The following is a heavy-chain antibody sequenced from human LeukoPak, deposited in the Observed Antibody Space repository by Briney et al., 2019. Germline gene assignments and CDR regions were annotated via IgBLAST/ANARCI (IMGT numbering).Heavy chain of an antibody. CDR1: GYTFTGYY. D-gene: IGHD3-22*01. CDR2: INPNSGGT. V-gene: IGHV1-2*02. J-gene: IGHJ4*02. CDR3: ARKDYYDSSGYGY. Sequence: ASVTVSCKASGYTFTGYYMHWVRQAPGQGLEWMGWINPNSGGTNYAQKFQGRVTMTRDTSISTAYMELSRLRSDDTAVYYCARKDYYDSSGYGYWGQGTLVTVSS.